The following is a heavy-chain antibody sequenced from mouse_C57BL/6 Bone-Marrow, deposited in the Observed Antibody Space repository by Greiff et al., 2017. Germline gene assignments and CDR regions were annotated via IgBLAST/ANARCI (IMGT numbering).Heavy chain of an antibody. Sequence: ELQLQQSGAELVKPGASVKLSCTASGFNIKDYYMHWVKQRTEQGLEWIGRIDPEDGETKYAPTFQGKATITADTSSNTAYLQLSSLTSEDTAVYYCARKTTLVGRYFDVWGTGTTVTVSS. D-gene: IGHD1-1*01. J-gene: IGHJ1*03. CDR1: GFNIKDYY. CDR3: ARKTTLVGRYFDV. CDR2: IDPEDGET. V-gene: IGHV14-2*01.